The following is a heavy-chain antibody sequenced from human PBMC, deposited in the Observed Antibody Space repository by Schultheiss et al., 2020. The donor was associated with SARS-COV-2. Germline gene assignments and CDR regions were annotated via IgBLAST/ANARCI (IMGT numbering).Heavy chain of an antibody. Sequence: GESLKISCVASGFSFSSYGMHWVRQAPGKGPEWVAIIWYDGSNKYYADSVKGRFTISRDNSKNTLYLQMNSLRAEDTAVYYCARGGGSSGSYREVYYYYYGMDVWGQGTTVTVSS. CDR1: GFSFSSYG. V-gene: IGHV3-33*01. CDR2: IWYDGSNK. D-gene: IGHD1-26*01. CDR3: ARGGGSSGSYREVYYYYYGMDV. J-gene: IGHJ6*02.